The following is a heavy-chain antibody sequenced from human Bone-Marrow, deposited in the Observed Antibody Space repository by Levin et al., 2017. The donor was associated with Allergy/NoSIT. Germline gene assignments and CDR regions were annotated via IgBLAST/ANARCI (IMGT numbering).Heavy chain of an antibody. CDR1: GFTFSSYS. D-gene: IGHD1-7*01. V-gene: IGHV3-21*01. Sequence: SCAASGFTFSSYSMNWVRQAPGKGLEWVSSISSSSSYIYYADSVKGRFTISRDNAKNSLYLQMNSLRAEDTAVYYCARDSTNWNYDYWGQGTLVTVSS. J-gene: IGHJ4*02. CDR2: ISSSSSYI. CDR3: ARDSTNWNYDY.